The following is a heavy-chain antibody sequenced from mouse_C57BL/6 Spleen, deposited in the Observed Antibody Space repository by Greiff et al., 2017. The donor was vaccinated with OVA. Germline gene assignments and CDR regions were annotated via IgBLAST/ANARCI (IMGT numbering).Heavy chain of an antibody. Sequence: QVQLQQPGAELVKPGASVKMSCKASGYTFTSYWITWVKQRPGQGLEWIGDIYPGSGSTNYNEKFKSKATLTVDTSSGTAYMPLSSLTSEDSAVYYCARWGYEAWFAYWGQGTLVTVSA. V-gene: IGHV1-55*01. CDR2: IYPGSGST. CDR3: ARWGYEAWFAY. CDR1: GYTFTSYW. D-gene: IGHD3-1*01. J-gene: IGHJ3*01.